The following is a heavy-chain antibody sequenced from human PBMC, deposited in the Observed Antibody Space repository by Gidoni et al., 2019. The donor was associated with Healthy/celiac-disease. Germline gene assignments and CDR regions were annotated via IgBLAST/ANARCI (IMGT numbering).Heavy chain of an antibody. D-gene: IGHD5-12*01. Sequence: QLQLQESGSGLVTPSQTLSLTCAVSGGSISSGGYSWSWIRRPPGKGLEWIGYIYHSGSTYYNTSLKSRVTISVDRSKNQFSLKLSSVTAADTAVYYCARAGYSGYDGNWFDPWGQGTLVTVSS. V-gene: IGHV4-30-2*01. CDR1: GGSISSGGYS. CDR2: IYHSGST. J-gene: IGHJ5*02. CDR3: ARAGYSGYDGNWFDP.